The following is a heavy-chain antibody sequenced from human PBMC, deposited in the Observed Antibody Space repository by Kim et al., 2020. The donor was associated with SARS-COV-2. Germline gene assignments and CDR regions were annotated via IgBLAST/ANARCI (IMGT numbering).Heavy chain of an antibody. V-gene: IGHV4-59*01. J-gene: IGHJ5*02. CDR2: IYYSGST. Sequence: SETLSLTCTVSGGSISSYYWSWIRQPPGKGLEWIGYIYYSGSTNYNPSLKSRVTISVDTSKNQFSLKLSSVTAADTAVYYCARDIQLGLYPWGQGTLVTVSS. CDR1: GGSISSYY. CDR3: ARDIQLGLYP. D-gene: IGHD5-18*01.